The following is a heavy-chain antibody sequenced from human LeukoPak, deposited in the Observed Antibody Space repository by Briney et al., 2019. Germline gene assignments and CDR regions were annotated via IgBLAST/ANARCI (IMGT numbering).Heavy chain of an antibody. D-gene: IGHD3-22*01. V-gene: IGHV3-64D*09. CDR3: VKDHYYDSSGYYYVGAFDI. CDR2: ISSNGGST. Sequence: GGSLRLSCSASGFTFSSYAMHWVRQAPGKGLEYVSAISSNGGSTYYADSVKGRFTISRDNSKNTLYLQMSSLRAEGTAVYYCVKDHYYDSSGYYYVGAFDIWGQGTMVTVSS. CDR1: GFTFSSYA. J-gene: IGHJ3*02.